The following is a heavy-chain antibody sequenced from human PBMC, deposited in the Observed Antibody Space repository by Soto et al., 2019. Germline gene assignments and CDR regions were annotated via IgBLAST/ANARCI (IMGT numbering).Heavy chain of an antibody. J-gene: IGHJ3*02. CDR2: IYPGDSDT. D-gene: IGHD3-3*01. CDR1: GYSFTSYW. CDR3: ARPSNQCTIFGVVTPDAFDI. Sequence: GESLKISCKGSGYSFTSYWIGWVRQIPGKGLEWMWIIYPGDSDTRYSPSFQGQVTISADKSISTAYLQWSSLKASDTAMYYCARPSNQCTIFGVVTPDAFDIWGQGTMVTVSS. V-gene: IGHV5-51*01.